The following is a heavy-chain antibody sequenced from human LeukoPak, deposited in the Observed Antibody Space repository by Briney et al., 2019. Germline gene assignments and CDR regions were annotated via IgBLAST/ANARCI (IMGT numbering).Heavy chain of an antibody. J-gene: IGHJ4*02. V-gene: IGHV4-38-2*02. D-gene: IGHD3-16*01. CDR2: IYHTGST. CDR1: GYSIGSGYY. CDR3: AGALGGGLWGSLSFGC. Sequence: SETLSLTCTVSGYSIGSGYYWGWIRQPPGKGLEWIGSIYHTGSTDYNPSLKSRVTVSVDTSKNQFSLKLTSVTAADTAVYYCAGALGGGLWGSLSFGCWGRGTLVTVSS.